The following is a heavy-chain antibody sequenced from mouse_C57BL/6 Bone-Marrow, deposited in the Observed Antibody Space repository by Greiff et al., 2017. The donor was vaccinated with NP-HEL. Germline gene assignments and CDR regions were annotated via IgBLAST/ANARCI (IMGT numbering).Heavy chain of an antibody. V-gene: IGHV1-4*01. CDR2: INPSSGYT. J-gene: IGHJ4*01. D-gene: IGHD1-1*01. CDR3: ARGIYYYGSSNYYAMDY. Sequence: LQESGAELARPGASVKMSCKASGYTFTSYTMHWVKQRPAQGLEWIGYINPSSGYTKYNQKFKDKATLTADKSSSTAYMQLSSLTSEDSAVYYCARGIYYYGSSNYYAMDYWGQGTSVTVSS. CDR1: GYTFTSYT.